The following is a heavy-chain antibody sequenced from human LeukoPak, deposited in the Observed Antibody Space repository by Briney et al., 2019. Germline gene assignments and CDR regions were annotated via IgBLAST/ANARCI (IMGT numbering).Heavy chain of an antibody. V-gene: IGHV4-39*07. Sequence: PSETLSLTCTVSGGSISSSSYYWGWIRQPPGKGLEWIGSIYYSGSTYYNPSLKSRVTISVDTSKNQFSLKLSSVTAADTAVYYCARVGVAGYGDYGVQARFDYWGQGTLVTVSS. CDR2: IYYSGST. CDR3: ARVGVAGYGDYGVQARFDY. CDR1: GGSISSSSYY. D-gene: IGHD4-17*01. J-gene: IGHJ4*02.